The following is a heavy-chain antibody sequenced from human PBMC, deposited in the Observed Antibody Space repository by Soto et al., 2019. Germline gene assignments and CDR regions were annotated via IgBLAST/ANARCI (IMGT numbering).Heavy chain of an antibody. D-gene: IGHD2-15*01. CDR3: ARASTVVKSLQY. J-gene: IGHJ4*02. Sequence: QVQLQQWGAGLLKPSETLSLTCAVYGGSFSGYYWSWIRQPPGKGLEWIGEINHSGSTNYNPSLKNRXNIXVXTAKNQFSLKLSSVTAADTAVYYCARASTVVKSLQYWGQGTLVTVSS. V-gene: IGHV4-34*01. CDR1: GGSFSGYY. CDR2: INHSGST.